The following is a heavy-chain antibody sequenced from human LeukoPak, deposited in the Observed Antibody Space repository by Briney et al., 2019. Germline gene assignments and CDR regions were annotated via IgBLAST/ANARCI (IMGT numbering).Heavy chain of an antibody. J-gene: IGHJ5*02. CDR1: GDSVSSNSVT. CDR2: TYYRSTWYS. V-gene: IGHV6-1*01. Sequence: SQTLSLTCAISGDSVSSNSVTWNWIRQSPSRGLEWLGRTYYRSTWYSDYAVSVRGRITVNPDTSKNQFSLHLNSVTPEDTAVYYCARKLTQYDCFDPWGQGILVTVSS. CDR3: ARKLTQYDCFDP. D-gene: IGHD1-1*01.